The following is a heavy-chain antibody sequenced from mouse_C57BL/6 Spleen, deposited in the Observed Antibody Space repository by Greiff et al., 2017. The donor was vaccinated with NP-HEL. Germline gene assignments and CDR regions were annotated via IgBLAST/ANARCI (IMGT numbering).Heavy chain of an antibody. CDR1: GYTFTSYT. Sequence: VQGVESGAELARPGASVKMSCKASGYTFTSYTMHWVKQRPGQGLEWIGYINPSSGYTKYNQKFKDKATLTADKSSSTAYMQLSSLTSEDSAVYYCARDGYYSGVYFDVWGTGTTVTVSS. J-gene: IGHJ1*03. CDR2: INPSSGYT. CDR3: ARDGYYSGVYFDV. V-gene: IGHV1-4*01. D-gene: IGHD2-3*01.